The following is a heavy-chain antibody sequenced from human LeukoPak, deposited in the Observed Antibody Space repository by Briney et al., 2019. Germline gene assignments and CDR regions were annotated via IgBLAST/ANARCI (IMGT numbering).Heavy chain of an antibody. Sequence: ASVTVSCKASGYTFTCYYMHWVRQAPGQGLEWMGWINPNSGGTNYAQKFQGRVTMTRDTSISTAYMELSRLRSDDTAVYYCARVSSSLNYGMDVWGQGATVTVSS. CDR2: INPNSGGT. D-gene: IGHD6-13*01. V-gene: IGHV1-2*02. J-gene: IGHJ6*01. CDR3: ARVSSSLNYGMDV. CDR1: GYTFTCYY.